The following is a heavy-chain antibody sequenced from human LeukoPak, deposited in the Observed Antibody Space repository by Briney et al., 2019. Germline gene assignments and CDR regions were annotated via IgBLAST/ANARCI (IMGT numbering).Heavy chain of an antibody. J-gene: IGHJ6*02. Sequence: GGSLRLSCAASGFILSPYSMHWVRQAPGKGLEWVAVISFDGTIKYYGDSVNGRFTISRDNAKNTLYLQMNSLRAEDTAVYYCARDGGIAVADRYYYYGVDVWGQGTTVTVSS. D-gene: IGHD6-19*01. CDR1: GFILSPYS. CDR2: ISFDGTIK. V-gene: IGHV3-30-3*01. CDR3: ARDGGIAVADRYYYYGVDV.